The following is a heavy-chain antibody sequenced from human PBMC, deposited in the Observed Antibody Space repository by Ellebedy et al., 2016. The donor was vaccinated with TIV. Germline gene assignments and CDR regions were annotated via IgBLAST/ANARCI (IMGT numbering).Heavy chain of an antibody. CDR1: GFTFSSYS. J-gene: IGHJ4*02. CDR3: ARDRGAAADPFFGY. CDR2: ISSSSSTI. D-gene: IGHD6-13*01. Sequence: GESLKISCAASGFTFSSYSMNWVRQAPGKGLEWVSYISSSSSTIYYADSVKGRFTISRDNAKNSLYLQMNSLRDEDTAVYYCARDRGAAADPFFGYWGQGTLVTVSS. V-gene: IGHV3-48*02.